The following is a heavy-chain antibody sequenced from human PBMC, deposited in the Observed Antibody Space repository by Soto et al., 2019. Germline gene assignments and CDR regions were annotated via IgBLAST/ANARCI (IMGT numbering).Heavy chain of an antibody. J-gene: IGHJ4*02. D-gene: IGHD2-21*02. CDR2: INAGNGNT. Sequence: ASVKVSCNASGYTFTSYGISWVRQAPGQRLEWMGWINAGNGNTKYSQKFQGRVTITRDTSASTAYMELSSLRSEDTAVYYCARSIVVVTALDYWGQGTLVTVSS. CDR1: GYTFTSYG. V-gene: IGHV1-3*01. CDR3: ARSIVVVTALDY.